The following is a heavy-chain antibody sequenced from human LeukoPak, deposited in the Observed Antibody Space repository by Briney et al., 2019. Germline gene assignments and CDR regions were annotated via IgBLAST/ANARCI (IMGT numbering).Heavy chain of an antibody. V-gene: IGHV3-7*01. CDR3: ARDKIVGATHFDY. D-gene: IGHD1-26*01. CDR1: GFTFSNYW. Sequence: GGSLRLSCAASGFTFSNYWMSWVRQAPGKGLEWVANIKQDGSEKYYVDSVKGRFTISRDNAKSSLYLQMNSLRAEDTAVYYCARDKIVGATHFDYWGQGTLVTVSS. J-gene: IGHJ4*02. CDR2: IKQDGSEK.